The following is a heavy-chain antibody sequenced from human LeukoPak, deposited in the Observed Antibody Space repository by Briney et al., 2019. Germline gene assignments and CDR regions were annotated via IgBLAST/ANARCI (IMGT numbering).Heavy chain of an antibody. CDR1: GFTFSSYA. D-gene: IGHD3-22*01. J-gene: IGHJ4*02. Sequence: GGSLRLSCAASGFTFSSYAMSWVRQAPGKGLEWVSAISGSGGSTYYADSVKGRFTISRDNSKNTLHLQMNSLRAEDTAVYYCASYDSSGYYHYFEYWGQGTLVTVSS. CDR2: ISGSGGST. CDR3: ASYDSSGYYHYFEY. V-gene: IGHV3-23*01.